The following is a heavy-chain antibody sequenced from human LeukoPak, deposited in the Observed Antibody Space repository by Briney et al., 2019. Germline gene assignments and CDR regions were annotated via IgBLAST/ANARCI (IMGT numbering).Heavy chain of an antibody. Sequence: PSETLSLTCSVSGGSMFSYYWNWIRQSPGKGLEWIGYIYSNGITNYSPSLRSRGTISFATSRNQFSLRLTSVTAADTAIYCCARRAYYDSSGYHPTSGYFDLWGRGTLVTVSS. CDR1: GGSMFSYY. CDR3: ARRAYYDSSGYHPTSGYFDL. D-gene: IGHD3-22*01. V-gene: IGHV4-4*08. J-gene: IGHJ2*01. CDR2: IYSNGIT.